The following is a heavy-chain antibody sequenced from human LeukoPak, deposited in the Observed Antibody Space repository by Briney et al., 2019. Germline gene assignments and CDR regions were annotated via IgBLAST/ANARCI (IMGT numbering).Heavy chain of an antibody. Sequence: PSETLSLTCAVYGGSFSGYYWSWIRQPPGKGREWIGEVNHSRTTNYTPSLKSRVTISIATSKTQSSLKLSSVTAADTAVYYCASSRGYSSSLWYYYMDVWGKGTTVTVSS. CDR1: GGSFSGYY. J-gene: IGHJ6*03. V-gene: IGHV4-34*01. CDR3: ASSRGYSSSLWYYYMDV. CDR2: VNHSRTT. D-gene: IGHD6-13*01.